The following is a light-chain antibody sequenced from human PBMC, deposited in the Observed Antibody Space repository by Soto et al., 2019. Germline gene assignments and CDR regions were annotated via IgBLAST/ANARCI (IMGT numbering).Light chain of an antibody. CDR2: GNS. CDR3: QSYDSSLSGSVV. J-gene: IGLJ2*01. CDR1: SSNIGAGYD. V-gene: IGLV1-40*01. Sequence: QSVLTQPPSVSGAPGQRVTISCTGSSSNIGAGYDVHWYQQLPGTAPKHLIYGNSNRPSGVPDRFSGSKSGTSASLAITGLQAEDEADYYRQSYDSSLSGSVVFGGGTKVTVL.